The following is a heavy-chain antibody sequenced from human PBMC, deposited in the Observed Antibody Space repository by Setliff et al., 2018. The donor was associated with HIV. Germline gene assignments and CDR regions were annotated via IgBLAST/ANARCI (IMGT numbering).Heavy chain of an antibody. CDR3: AHPWYQLLSPAYYGMDV. J-gene: IGHJ6*02. CDR2: IKSKTDGGTA. CDR1: GFSFTDVW. Sequence: SLRLSCAASGFSFTDVWMNWVRQAPGKGLEWVGRIKSKTDGGTADHAAPVKGRFTISRDDSKTTLYLQMNSLRAEDTAVYYCAHPWYQLLSPAYYGMDVWGQGTLVTVSS. V-gene: IGHV3-15*01. D-gene: IGHD2-2*01.